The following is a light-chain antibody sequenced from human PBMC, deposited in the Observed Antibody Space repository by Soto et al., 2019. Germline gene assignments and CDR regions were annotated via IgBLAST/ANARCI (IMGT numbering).Light chain of an antibody. CDR1: SGHSSYA. V-gene: IGLV4-69*01. J-gene: IGLJ2*01. Sequence: QSVLTQSPSASASLGASVKLTCTLSSGHSSYAIAWHQQQPEKGPRYLMKLNSDGSHSKGDGIPDRFSGSSSGAERYLTISSLQSEDEADYYCQTWGTLVVFGGGTKVTVL. CDR3: QTWGTLVV. CDR2: LNSDGSH.